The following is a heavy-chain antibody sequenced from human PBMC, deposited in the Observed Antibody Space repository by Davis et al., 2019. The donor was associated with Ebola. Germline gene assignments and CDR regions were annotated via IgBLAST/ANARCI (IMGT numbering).Heavy chain of an antibody. CDR3: ARAGVRATYYDFWSGPDY. J-gene: IGHJ4*02. D-gene: IGHD3-3*01. CDR2: INSDGSST. V-gene: IGHV3-74*01. CDR1: GFTFSSYW. Sequence: GESLKISCAASGFTFSSYWMHWVRQAPGKGLVWVSRINSDGSSTSYADFVKGRFTISRDNAKNTLYLQMNSLRAEDTAVYYCARAGVRATYYDFWSGPDYWGQGTLVTVSS.